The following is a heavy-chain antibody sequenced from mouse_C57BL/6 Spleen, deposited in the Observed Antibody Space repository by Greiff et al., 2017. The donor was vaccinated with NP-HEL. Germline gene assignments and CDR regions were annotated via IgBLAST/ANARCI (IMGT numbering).Heavy chain of an antibody. CDR2: ISDGGSYT. V-gene: IGHV5-4*01. CDR1: GFTFSSYA. CDR3: ARDPYGNPYYFDY. J-gene: IGHJ2*01. D-gene: IGHD2-1*01. Sequence: EVKLVESGGGLVKPGGSLKLSCVASGFTFSSYAMSWVRQTPEKRLEWVATISDGGSYTYYPDNVKGRFTISRDNAKNNLYLQMSHLKSEDAAMYYCARDPYGNPYYFDYWGQGTTLTVSS.